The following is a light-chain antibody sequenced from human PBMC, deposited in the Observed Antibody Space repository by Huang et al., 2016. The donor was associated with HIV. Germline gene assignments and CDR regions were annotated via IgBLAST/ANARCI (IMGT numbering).Light chain of an antibody. Sequence: DIQMTQSPSSLSASVGDRVTITCRASQSISNYLNWYQQKPGRAPKLLIYAASSLQSGVPSRFSGSGSGTDFTLTISSLQPEDFATYYCQQSYSTLPFTFGPGTKVDLK. CDR3: QQSYSTLPFT. CDR2: AAS. CDR1: QSISNY. V-gene: IGKV1-39*01. J-gene: IGKJ3*01.